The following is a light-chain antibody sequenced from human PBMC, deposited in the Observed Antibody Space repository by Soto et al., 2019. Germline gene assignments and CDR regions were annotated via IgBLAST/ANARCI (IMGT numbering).Light chain of an antibody. J-gene: IGLJ2*01. CDR1: SSNIGNNY. CDR3: AIWDYSLTGEV. Sequence: QSVLTQPPSVSAAPGQKVTISCSGSSSNIGNNYVSWYQQLPGTAPKLLIYDNNKRPSGIPDRFSGSKSGTSGTLDITGLQTGDEADYYCAIWDYSLTGEVFGGGTKVTVL. V-gene: IGLV1-51*01. CDR2: DNN.